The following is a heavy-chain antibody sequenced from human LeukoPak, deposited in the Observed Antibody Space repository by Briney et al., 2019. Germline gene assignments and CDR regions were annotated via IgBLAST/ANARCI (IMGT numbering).Heavy chain of an antibody. CDR3: ARDGAYCSSTSCPDGYYYYGMDV. D-gene: IGHD2-2*01. CDR2: INPSGGST. CDR1: GYTFTSYY. V-gene: IGHV1-46*01. J-gene: IGHJ6*02. Sequence: ASVKVSCKASGYTFTSYYMHWVRQAPGQGLEWMGIINPSGGSTSYAQKFQGRVTITADESTSTAYMEQSSLRSEDTAVYYCARDGAYCSSTSCPDGYYYYGMDVWGQGTTVTVSS.